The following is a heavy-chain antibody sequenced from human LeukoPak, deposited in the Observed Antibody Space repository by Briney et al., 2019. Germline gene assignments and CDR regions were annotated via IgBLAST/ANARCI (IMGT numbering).Heavy chain of an antibody. J-gene: IGHJ6*02. CDR1: GFTFSSYA. V-gene: IGHV3-33*08. D-gene: IGHD2-15*01. Sequence: GGSLRLSCAASGFTFSSYAMSWVRQAPGKGLEGVAFIYYDGSDEDYAHSVKGRFTISRDNSKNTLYLQMNSLRAEDTAVYYCARLFCSGGSCYSNYYYYVMDVWGQGTTVSVSS. CDR3: ARLFCSGGSCYSNYYYYVMDV. CDR2: IYYDGSDE.